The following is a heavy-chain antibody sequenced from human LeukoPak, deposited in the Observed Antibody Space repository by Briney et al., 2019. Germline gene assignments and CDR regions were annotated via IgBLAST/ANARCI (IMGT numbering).Heavy chain of an antibody. Sequence: GGSLRLSCAASGFTFSNYAMSWVRQAPGKGLEWVSSFSGSGGSTYYADSVKGRFTISRDNSKNTLYLQMYSLRAEDTAVYYCARTIAVTGKDYFDHWGQGTLVTVSS. D-gene: IGHD6-19*01. CDR3: ARTIAVTGKDYFDH. CDR2: FSGSGGST. J-gene: IGHJ4*02. V-gene: IGHV3-23*01. CDR1: GFTFSNYA.